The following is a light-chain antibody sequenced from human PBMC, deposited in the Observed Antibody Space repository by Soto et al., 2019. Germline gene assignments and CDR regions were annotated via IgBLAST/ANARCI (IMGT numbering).Light chain of an antibody. V-gene: IGLV2-14*01. CDR3: SSNATKSPIHV. J-gene: IGLJ1*01. CDR2: EVG. Sequence: QSVLTQPASVSGSPGQSITISCTGTSSDFGTSNYVSWYQLHPGKAPKLLIFEVGYRPSEVSNRFSGSKSGNTASLTIVGLQAEDEADYYCSSNATKSPIHVFGNGTKVTV. CDR1: SSDFGTSNY.